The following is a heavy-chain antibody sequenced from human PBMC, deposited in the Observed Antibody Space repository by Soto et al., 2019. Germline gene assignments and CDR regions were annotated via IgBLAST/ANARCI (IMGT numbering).Heavy chain of an antibody. CDR1: GGSISSGGYY. Sequence: QVQLQESGPGLVKPSQTLSLTCTVSGGSISSGGYYWSWIRQHQGKGLEWIGYIYYSGSTHYNPSLKSRVTMSVATSKNQFSLKLSSVTAADTAVYYCARALTTVTLVDPWGQGTRVTVSS. CDR2: IYYSGST. D-gene: IGHD4-17*01. CDR3: ARALTTVTLVDP. V-gene: IGHV4-31*03. J-gene: IGHJ5*02.